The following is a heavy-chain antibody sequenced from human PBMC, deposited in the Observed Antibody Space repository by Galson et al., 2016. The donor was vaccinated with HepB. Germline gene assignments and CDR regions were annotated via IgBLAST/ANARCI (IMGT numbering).Heavy chain of an antibody. Sequence: TLSLTCSVSGGSISSGGHYWNWIRQHPGKGLEWIGYIYYSGSTYYNPSLKSRVFISADTSNNQFSLRLSSVTAADTAVYYCARDPYGDYYFDHWGQGTLVTVSS. CDR3: ARDPYGDYYFDH. CDR1: GGSISSGGHY. J-gene: IGHJ4*02. CDR2: IYYSGST. D-gene: IGHD4-17*01. V-gene: IGHV4-31*03.